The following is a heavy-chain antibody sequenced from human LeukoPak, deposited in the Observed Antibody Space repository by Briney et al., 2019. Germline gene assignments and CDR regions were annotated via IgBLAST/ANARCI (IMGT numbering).Heavy chain of an antibody. CDR1: GLTFSDHY. Sequence: PGGSLRLSCAASGLTFSDHYMTWIRQAPGKGPEWVSYITSSGDSVSYADSVKGRFTISRDNAKNSVYLQMNSLRAEDTAVYYCGRGHWGLDYWGQGTLVTVSS. CDR3: GRGHWGLDY. D-gene: IGHD7-27*01. V-gene: IGHV3-11*01. J-gene: IGHJ4*02. CDR2: ITSSGDSV.